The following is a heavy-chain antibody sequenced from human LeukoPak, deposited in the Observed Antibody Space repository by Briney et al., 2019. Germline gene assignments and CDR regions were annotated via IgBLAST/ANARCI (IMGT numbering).Heavy chain of an antibody. CDR3: ARSSYSSSSSV. V-gene: IGHV3-9*01. CDR1: GFTFDDYA. CDR2: ISWNSGSI. Sequence: GGSLRLSCAASGFTFDDYAMHWVRRAPGKGLEWVSGISWNSGSIGYADSVKGRFTISRDNAKNSLYLQMNSLRAEDTAVYYCARSSYSSSSSVWGQGTMVTVSS. D-gene: IGHD6-6*01. J-gene: IGHJ3*01.